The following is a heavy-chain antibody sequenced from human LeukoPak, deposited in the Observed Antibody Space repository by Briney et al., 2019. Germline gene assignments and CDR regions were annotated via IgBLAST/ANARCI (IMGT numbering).Heavy chain of an antibody. CDR1: GYTFTSFG. V-gene: IGHV1-18*01. D-gene: IGHD5-12*01. Sequence: ASVTVSCKASGYTFTSFGISWGRQAPGQGLKWRGWISAYNGNTNYAQKLQGRVTMTTDTSTSTAYMELRSLRSDDTAVYYCARLSGGYSGYEHDFDYWGQGTLVTVSS. CDR3: ARLSGGYSGYEHDFDY. CDR2: ISAYNGNT. J-gene: IGHJ4*02.